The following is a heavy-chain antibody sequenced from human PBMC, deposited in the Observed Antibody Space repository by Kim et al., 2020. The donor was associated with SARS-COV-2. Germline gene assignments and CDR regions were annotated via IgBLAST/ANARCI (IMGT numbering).Heavy chain of an antibody. Sequence: GGSLRLSCAASGFTFSTYAMNWIRQAPGKGLEWVSVISGGGSSTFYADSVKGRFTISRDNSKNTLYLQLNSLRAEDTAVYYCAKDLSGTRNMDVWGQG. CDR3: AKDLSGTRNMDV. V-gene: IGHV3-23*01. CDR2: ISGGGSST. D-gene: IGHD1-1*01. CDR1: GFTFSTYA. J-gene: IGHJ6*02.